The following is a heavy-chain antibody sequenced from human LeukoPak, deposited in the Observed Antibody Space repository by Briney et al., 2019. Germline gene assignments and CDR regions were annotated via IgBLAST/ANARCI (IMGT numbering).Heavy chain of an antibody. J-gene: IGHJ4*02. D-gene: IGHD3-22*01. CDR3: ARGYYYDSSGYYSLLFDY. CDR1: GFTFSSYG. CDR2: IWYDGSNK. Sequence: GSSLRLFCAASGFTFSSYGMHWVRQAPGKGLEWVAVIWYDGSNKYYADSVKGRFTISRENSKNTLYLQMNSLRAEDTAVYYCARGYYYDSSGYYSLLFDYWGQGTLVTVSS. V-gene: IGHV3-33*01.